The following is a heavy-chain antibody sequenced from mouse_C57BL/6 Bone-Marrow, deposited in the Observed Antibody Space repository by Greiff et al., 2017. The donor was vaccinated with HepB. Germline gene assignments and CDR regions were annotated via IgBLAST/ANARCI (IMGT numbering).Heavy chain of an antibody. D-gene: IGHD2-1*01. CDR1: GYTFTSYW. CDR3: AIYYGNSLNYFDY. V-gene: IGHV1-52*01. Sequence: VQLQQPGAELVRPGSSVKLSCKASGYTFTSYWMHWVKQRPIQGLEWIGNIDPSDSETHYNQKFKDKATLTVDKSSSTAYMQLSSLTSEDSAVYYCAIYYGNSLNYFDYWGQGTTLTVSS. CDR2: IDPSDSET. J-gene: IGHJ2*01.